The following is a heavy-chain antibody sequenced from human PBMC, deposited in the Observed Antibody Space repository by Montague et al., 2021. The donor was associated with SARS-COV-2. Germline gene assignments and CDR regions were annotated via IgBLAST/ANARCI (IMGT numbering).Heavy chain of an antibody. Sequence: CAISGDSVGVNDVRWKWNKHTSSIQLGRLGITDYRSKWQYDYAVSVKSRILIIPSTSENQFSLQLNSVTPEDTAVYYCARDAHIGSTWPFSGYGMDVWGQGTTVNVSS. CDR3: ARDAHIGSTWPFSGYGMDV. V-gene: IGHV6-1*01. D-gene: IGHD6-13*01. CDR1: GDSVGVNDVR. J-gene: IGHJ6*02. CDR2: TDYRSKWQY.